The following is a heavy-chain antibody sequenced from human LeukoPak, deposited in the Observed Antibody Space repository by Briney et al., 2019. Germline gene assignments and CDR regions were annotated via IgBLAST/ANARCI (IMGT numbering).Heavy chain of an antibody. J-gene: IGHJ4*02. CDR1: GFSFSNHG. D-gene: IGHD2-15*01. Sequence: GGSLRLSCAASGFSFSNHGMHWVRQAPGKRLEWVAVIWDDGNNKRYANSVNGRFTISRDNSENTLYLQMNSLRAEDTAVYYCARDNGWSADFWGQGTLVTVSS. CDR3: ARDNGWSADF. CDR2: IWDDGNNK. V-gene: IGHV3-33*01.